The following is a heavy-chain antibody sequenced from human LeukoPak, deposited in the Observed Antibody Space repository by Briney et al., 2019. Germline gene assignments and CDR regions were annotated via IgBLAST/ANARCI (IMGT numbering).Heavy chain of an antibody. D-gene: IGHD6-19*01. CDR2: IDHSGST. CDR3: ARRYSSGWYFRASFDY. Sequence: PSETLSLTCAVYGGSFSGYYWSWIRQPPGKGLEWIGEIDHSGSTNYNPSLKSRVTISVDTSKNQFSLKLSSVTAADTAVYYCARRYSSGWYFRASFDYWGQGTLVTVSS. CDR1: GGSFSGYY. V-gene: IGHV4-34*01. J-gene: IGHJ4*02.